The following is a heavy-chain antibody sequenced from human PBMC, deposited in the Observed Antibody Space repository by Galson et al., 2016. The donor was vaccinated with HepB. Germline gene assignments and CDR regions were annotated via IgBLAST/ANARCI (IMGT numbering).Heavy chain of an antibody. CDR2: IIPLFGTT. V-gene: IGHV1-69*13. J-gene: IGHJ4*02. Sequence: SVKVSCKASGDTFSNPGISWVRQAPGQGLEWMGGIIPLFGTTKYSQKFQGRVTITADASRSTAYMELSSLTSDDAAVYYCAWGSAGYHPDHWGRGTLVSVSS. CDR1: GDTFSNPG. CDR3: AWGSAGYHPDH. D-gene: IGHD3-9*01.